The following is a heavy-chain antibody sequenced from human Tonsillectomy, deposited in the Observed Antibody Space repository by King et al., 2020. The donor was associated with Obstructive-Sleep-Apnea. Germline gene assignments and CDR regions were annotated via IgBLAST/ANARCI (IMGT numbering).Heavy chain of an antibody. Sequence: VQLVESGGGVVQPGRSLRLSCAASGFTFSSYGIHWVRPAPGKGLEWVAGISYDGSNKYYADSVKGRFTISRDNSKKTLYLQMNSLRAEDTAVYYCAKERTVARSRAFDIWGQGTMVTVSS. CDR1: GFTFSSYG. CDR3: AKERTVARSRAFDI. D-gene: IGHD5-12*01. CDR2: ISYDGSNK. J-gene: IGHJ3*02. V-gene: IGHV3-30*18.